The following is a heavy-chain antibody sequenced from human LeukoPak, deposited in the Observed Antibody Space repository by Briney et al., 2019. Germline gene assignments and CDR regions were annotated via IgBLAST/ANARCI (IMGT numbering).Heavy chain of an antibody. D-gene: IGHD3-22*01. Sequence: GGSLRLSCAASGFTFSNYAMTWVRQAPGKGPEWLATISGSGGSTYSADSVKGRLAISRDNSKNTLFLRMSSLRAADTAVYYCARGAYYYEDWGQGTLVTVSS. CDR1: GFTFSNYA. V-gene: IGHV3-23*01. CDR2: ISGSGGST. J-gene: IGHJ4*02. CDR3: ARGAYYYED.